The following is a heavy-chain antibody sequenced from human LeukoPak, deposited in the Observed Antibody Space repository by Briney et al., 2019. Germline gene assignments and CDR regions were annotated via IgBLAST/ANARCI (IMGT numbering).Heavy chain of an antibody. CDR2: IYYSGST. CDR3: ARVVAVAGFDY. Sequence: SETLSLTCTVSGGSFSGYYCTWVRQPPGKGLEWIGYIYYSGSTNYNPSLKSRVTISVDTSKNQFSLKLSSVTAADTAVYYCARVVAVAGFDYWGQGTLVTVSS. D-gene: IGHD6-19*01. J-gene: IGHJ4*02. CDR1: GGSFSGYY. V-gene: IGHV4-59*01.